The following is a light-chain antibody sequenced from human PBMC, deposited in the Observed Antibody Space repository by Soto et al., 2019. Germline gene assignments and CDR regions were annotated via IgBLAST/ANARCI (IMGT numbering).Light chain of an antibody. CDR3: SSYAGSNNYV. V-gene: IGLV2-8*02. CDR2: EVS. Sequence: SALTQPVSVSRSPCQSIPIICTGTSSDVGSYNYVSWYQQHPGKAPKLMIYEVSKRPSGVPDRFSGPKSGNTASLTVSGLQAEDEADYYCSSYAGSNNYVFGTGTKVTVL. J-gene: IGLJ1*01. CDR1: SSDVGSYNY.